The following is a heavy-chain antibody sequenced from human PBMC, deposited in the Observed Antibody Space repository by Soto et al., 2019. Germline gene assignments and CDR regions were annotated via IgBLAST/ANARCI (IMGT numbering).Heavy chain of an antibody. CDR1: GFTFSSYS. CDR2: ITATGGTT. V-gene: IGHV3-23*01. D-gene: IGHD1-7*01. Sequence: EVKLLESGGGLVQPGGSLRLSCAASGFTFSSYSMSWVRQAPGKGLEWVAHITATGGTTYYADSVKGRFTISRDTSRNTLYLQMSSLRAEDTALYYCAKCMQAYWNYDAHHIWGQGTMVTVSS. J-gene: IGHJ3*02. CDR3: AKCMQAYWNYDAHHI.